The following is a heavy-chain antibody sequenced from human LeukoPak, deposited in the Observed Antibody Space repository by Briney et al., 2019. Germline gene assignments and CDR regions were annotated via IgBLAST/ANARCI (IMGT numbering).Heavy chain of an antibody. J-gene: IGHJ6*03. D-gene: IGHD5-24*01. Sequence: GGSLRLSCAASGVNFGSYSMTWVRQAPGEGLEWVSVISADSATTFYADSVKGRFTISRDNAKNTLYLQMNILRAEDTAVYYCASRYGYKDYYYYYYMDVWGKGTTVTVSS. V-gene: IGHV3-23*01. CDR3: ASRYGYKDYYYYYYMDV. CDR1: GVNFGSYS. CDR2: ISADSATT.